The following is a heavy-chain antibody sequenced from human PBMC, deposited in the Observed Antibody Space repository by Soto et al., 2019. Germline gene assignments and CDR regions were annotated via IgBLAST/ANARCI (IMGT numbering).Heavy chain of an antibody. D-gene: IGHD2-2*01. CDR1: GYTFTSYG. V-gene: IGHV1-18*01. Sequence: ASVKVSCKASGYTFTSYGISWVRQAPGQGLEWMGWISAYNGNTNYAQKIQGRVTMTTDTSTSTAYMELRSLRSDDTAVYYCARVGCSSTSCYQRPQPDAFDIWGQGTMVTVSS. J-gene: IGHJ3*02. CDR2: ISAYNGNT. CDR3: ARVGCSSTSCYQRPQPDAFDI.